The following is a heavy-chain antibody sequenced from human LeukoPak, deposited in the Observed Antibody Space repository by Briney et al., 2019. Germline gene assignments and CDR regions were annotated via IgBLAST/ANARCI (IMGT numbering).Heavy chain of an antibody. CDR1: GFTSSSYG. D-gene: IGHD5-18*01. V-gene: IGHV3-30*02. Sequence: GGSLRLSCAASGFTSSSYGMHWVRQAPGKGLEWVAFIRYDGSNKYYADSVKGRFTISRDNSKNTLYLQMNSLRAEDTAVYYCAKGSFAYSYGYRIPLDYYYYMDVWGKGTTVTVSS. J-gene: IGHJ6*03. CDR3: AKGSFAYSYGYRIPLDYYYYMDV. CDR2: IRYDGSNK.